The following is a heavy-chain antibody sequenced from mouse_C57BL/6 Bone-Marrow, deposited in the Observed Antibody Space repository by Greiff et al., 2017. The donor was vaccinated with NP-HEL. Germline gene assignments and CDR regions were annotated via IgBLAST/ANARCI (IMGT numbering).Heavy chain of an antibody. CDR3: ARYDGYYGAY. CDR2: ISGGGGNT. Sequence: EVHLVESGGGLVKPGGSLKLSCAASGFTFSSYTMSWVRQTPEKRLEWVATISGGGGNTYYPDSVKGRFTISRDNAKNTLYLQMSSLRSEDTALYYCARYDGYYGAYWGQGTLVTVSA. D-gene: IGHD2-3*01. CDR1: GFTFSSYT. J-gene: IGHJ3*01. V-gene: IGHV5-9*01.